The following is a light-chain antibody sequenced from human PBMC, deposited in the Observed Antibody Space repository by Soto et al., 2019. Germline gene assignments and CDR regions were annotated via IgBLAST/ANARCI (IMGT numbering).Light chain of an antibody. J-gene: IGKJ1*01. CDR2: GAS. CDR3: QQYGISPRT. V-gene: IGKV3-20*01. Sequence: EIVWTQSPGTLSLSPGERATLSCRASQSVSGRYLAWYQQKPGQAPRLLIYGASSRATGIPDRFSGSGSGTEFTLTISRLEPEDFEVYYCQQYGISPRTFGQGTKVDIK. CDR1: QSVSGRY.